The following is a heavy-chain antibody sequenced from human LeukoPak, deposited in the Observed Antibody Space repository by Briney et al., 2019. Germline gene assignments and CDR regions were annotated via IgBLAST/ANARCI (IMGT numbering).Heavy chain of an antibody. CDR3: ARHGDIVVVPAAKGWFDP. CDR2: IYTSGST. Sequence: SETLSLTCTVSGGSISSYYWSWIRQPPGKGLEWIGYIYTSGSTNYNPSLKSRVTISVDTSKKQFSLKLSSVTAADTAVYYCARHGDIVVVPAAKGWFDPWGQGTLVTVSS. J-gene: IGHJ5*02. D-gene: IGHD2-2*01. CDR1: GGSISSYY. V-gene: IGHV4-4*09.